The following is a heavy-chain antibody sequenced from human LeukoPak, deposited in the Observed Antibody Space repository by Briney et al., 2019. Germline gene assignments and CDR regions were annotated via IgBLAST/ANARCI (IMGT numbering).Heavy chain of an antibody. V-gene: IGHV3-43D*03. CDR1: XFNFXDXX. CDR3: ARDKGGGFSYYYYGMDV. CDR2: IXWDGGTT. Sequence: LXXXXTAXXFNFXDXXMHWVRXAPGKXLEXXXLIXWDGGTTYYADSVKGRFTISRDNSKNSLYLQMNSLRSEDTALFYCARDKGGGFSYYYYGMDVWGQGTPVTVPS. D-gene: IGHD1-26*01. J-gene: IGHJ6*02.